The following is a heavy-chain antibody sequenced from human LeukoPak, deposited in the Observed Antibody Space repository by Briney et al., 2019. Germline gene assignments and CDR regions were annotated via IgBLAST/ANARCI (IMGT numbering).Heavy chain of an antibody. CDR2: IIPILGIA. D-gene: IGHD2-2*02. CDR3: AGCSSTSCYRGNY. Sequence: SVKVSCKXSGGTFSSYTISWVRQAPGQGLEWMGRIIPILGIANYAQKFQGRVTITADKSTSTAYMELSSLRSEDTAVYYCAGCSSTSCYRGNYWGQRTLVTVSS. V-gene: IGHV1-69*02. CDR1: GGTFSSYT. J-gene: IGHJ4*02.